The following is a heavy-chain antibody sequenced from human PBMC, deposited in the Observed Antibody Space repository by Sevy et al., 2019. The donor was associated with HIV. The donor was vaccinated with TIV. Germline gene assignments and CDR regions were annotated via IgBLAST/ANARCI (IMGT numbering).Heavy chain of an antibody. D-gene: IGHD4-4*01. CDR3: ARGAVTPTYYYYYYLDV. J-gene: IGHJ6*03. CDR2: IYYSGST. V-gene: IGHV4-59*01. CDR1: GGSISSYY. Sequence: SETLSLTCTVSGGSISSYYWSWIRQPPGKGLEWIGYIYYSGSTNYNPSLKSRVTISVDTSKNQFSLKLSSVTAADTAVYSCARGAVTPTYYYYYYLDVWAKGTTVTVSS.